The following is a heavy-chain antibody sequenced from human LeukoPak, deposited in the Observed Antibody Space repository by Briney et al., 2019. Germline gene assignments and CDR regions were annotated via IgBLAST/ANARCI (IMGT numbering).Heavy chain of an antibody. CDR3: TTDRKELVNH. Sequence: GGSLRLSCAGPGFSFSSAWMTWVRQALRKGLEWVGRIRANAEGGTADYAATVKGRFTISRDDSENTLYLQMSSLKIEDTATYYSTTDRKELVNHWGQGTLVTVSS. V-gene: IGHV3-15*01. CDR1: GFSFSSAW. CDR2: IRANAEGGTA. D-gene: IGHD1-7*01. J-gene: IGHJ5*02.